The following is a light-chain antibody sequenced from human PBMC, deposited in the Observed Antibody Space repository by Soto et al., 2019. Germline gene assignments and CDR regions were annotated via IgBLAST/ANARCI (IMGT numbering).Light chain of an antibody. Sequence: EIVMTQSPATLSVSPGERAILSCRASHSVSTNLGWYQQKPGQAPRLLIFGASTRATGIPARFSGSGSGTEFTLTISSLQSEDSAVYYCQQYNNWPPFTFGQGTRLEIK. CDR3: QQYNNWPPFT. CDR2: GAS. CDR1: HSVSTN. J-gene: IGKJ5*01. V-gene: IGKV3-15*01.